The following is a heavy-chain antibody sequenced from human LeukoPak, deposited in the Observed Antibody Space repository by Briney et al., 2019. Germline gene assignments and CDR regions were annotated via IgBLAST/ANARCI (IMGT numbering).Heavy chain of an antibody. CDR3: ARPGGYCSGNTCEGAFDI. D-gene: IGHD2-15*01. CDR2: IFPADSDT. V-gene: IGHV5-51*01. CDR1: GYTFTTYW. J-gene: IGHJ3*02. Sequence: GESLKISCKGSGYTFTTYWIGWVRQMPGKGLEWMGIIFPADSDTTYSPSFQGQATMSADKSISTAYLQWSSLKASDTATYYCARPGGYCSGNTCEGAFDIWGQGTVVTVSS.